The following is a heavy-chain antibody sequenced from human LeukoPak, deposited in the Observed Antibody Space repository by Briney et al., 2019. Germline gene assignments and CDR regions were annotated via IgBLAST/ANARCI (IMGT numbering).Heavy chain of an antibody. CDR3: ARQSTLTTFAFHI. D-gene: IGHD4-17*01. V-gene: IGHV4-34*01. J-gene: IGHJ3*02. Sequence: SETLSLTCAVYGGSFSGYYWSWIRQPPGKGLEWIGEINHSGSTNYNPSLKSRVIISVDTSKNQFSLKLSSVTAADTAMYYCARQSTLTTFAFHIWGRGTWVTVSS. CDR2: INHSGST. CDR1: GGSFSGYY.